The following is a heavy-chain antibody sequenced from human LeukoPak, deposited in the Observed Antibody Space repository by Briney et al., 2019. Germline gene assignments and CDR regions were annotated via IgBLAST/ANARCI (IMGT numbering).Heavy chain of an antibody. CDR1: GFTFSSYW. V-gene: IGHV3-7*01. CDR2: IKQDGSEK. J-gene: IGHJ4*02. CDR3: ARVIRRCSSTSCPRGY. D-gene: IGHD2-2*01. Sequence: GGSLRLSCAASGFTFSSYWMSWVRQAPGKGLEWVANIKQDGSEKYYVDSVKGRFTISRDNAKNSLYLQMNSLRAEDTAVYYCARVIRRCSSTSCPRGYWGQGTLVTVSS.